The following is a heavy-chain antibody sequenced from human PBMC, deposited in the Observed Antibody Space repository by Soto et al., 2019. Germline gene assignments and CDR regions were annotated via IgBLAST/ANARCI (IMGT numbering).Heavy chain of an antibody. CDR1: GGTFRNYP. D-gene: IGHD7-27*01. V-gene: IGHV1-69*04. CDR2: IFPLTDIP. Sequence: SVKVSFKASGGTFRNYPINWVRQAPGQGLEWMGSIFPLTDIPDYAQNFQARLTISADKSTSTAYMELSSLTSDDTAVYFCARGDLTPFNYWGQGTLVTVSS. J-gene: IGHJ4*02. CDR3: ARGDLTPFNY.